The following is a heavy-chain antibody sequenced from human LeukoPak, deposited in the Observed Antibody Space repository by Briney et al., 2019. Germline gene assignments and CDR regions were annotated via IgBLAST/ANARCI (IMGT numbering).Heavy chain of an antibody. J-gene: IGHJ4*02. CDR3: AKVLGRIAVAGTIGALDY. CDR2: ISGSGGST. V-gene: IGHV3-23*01. D-gene: IGHD6-19*01. CDR1: GFTFSSYA. Sequence: GGSLRLSCAASGFTFSSYAMSWVRQAPGKGLEWVSAISGSGGSTYYADSVKGRLTISRDNSKNTLYLQMNSLRAEDTAVYYCAKVLGRIAVAGTIGALDYWGQGTLVTVSS.